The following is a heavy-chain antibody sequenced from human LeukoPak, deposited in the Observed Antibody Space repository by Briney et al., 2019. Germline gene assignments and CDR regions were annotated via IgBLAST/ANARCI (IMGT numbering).Heavy chain of an antibody. CDR1: GYTFTGYY. CDR3: ARDVTIFGVVIFDY. V-gene: IGHV1-2*02. J-gene: IGHJ4*02. D-gene: IGHD3-3*01. CDR2: INPNSGGT. Sequence: ASVKVSCKASGYTFTGYYMHWVRQAPGQGLKWMGWINPNSGGTNYAQKFQGRVTMTRDTSISTAYMELSRLRSDDTAVYYCARDVTIFGVVIFDYWGQGTLVTVSS.